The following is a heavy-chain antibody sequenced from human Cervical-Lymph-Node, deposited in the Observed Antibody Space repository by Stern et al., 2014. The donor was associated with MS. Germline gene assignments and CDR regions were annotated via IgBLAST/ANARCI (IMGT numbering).Heavy chain of an antibody. J-gene: IGHJ6*02. V-gene: IGHV2-26*01. Sequence: QVTLKESGPVLVKPTETLTLTCTVYGFSLSTARMGASWIRQPPGKALEWLDHIFSNDEKSYSTSLKSRLTISKDTAKSQVVLAMTNMDPVDTATDYCARIPGGAVANRYYYYYGMDVWGQGTTVTVSS. CDR3: ARIPGGAVANRYYYYYGMDV. CDR1: GFSLSTARMG. D-gene: IGHD6-19*01. CDR2: IFSNDEK.